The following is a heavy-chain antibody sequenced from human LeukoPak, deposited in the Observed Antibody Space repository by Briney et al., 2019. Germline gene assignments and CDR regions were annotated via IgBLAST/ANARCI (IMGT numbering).Heavy chain of an antibody. CDR2: IYHSGST. Sequence: SETLSLTCTVSGYSISSGFYWGWIRQPPGKGLEWIGSIYHSGSTYYNPSLKSRVTISVDTSKNQFSLKLTSVTAADTAVYYCARHPSGRMWLQQGGWFDPWGQGTLVTVSS. CDR3: ARHPSGRMWLQQGGWFDP. D-gene: IGHD5-24*01. CDR1: GYSISSGFY. V-gene: IGHV4-38-2*02. J-gene: IGHJ5*02.